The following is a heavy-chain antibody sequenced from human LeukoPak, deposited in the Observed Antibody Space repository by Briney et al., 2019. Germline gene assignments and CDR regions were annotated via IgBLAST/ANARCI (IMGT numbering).Heavy chain of an antibody. CDR3: ARDGVSGSYYPDY. CDR1: GYTFTGYY. CDR2: INLNSGGT. D-gene: IGHD1-26*01. Sequence: ASVKVSCKASGYTFTGYYMHWVRQAPGQGLEWMGWINLNSGGTNYAQKFQGRVTMTRDTSISTAYMELSRLRSDDTAVYYCARDGVSGSYYPDYWGQGTLVTVSS. J-gene: IGHJ4*02. V-gene: IGHV1-2*02.